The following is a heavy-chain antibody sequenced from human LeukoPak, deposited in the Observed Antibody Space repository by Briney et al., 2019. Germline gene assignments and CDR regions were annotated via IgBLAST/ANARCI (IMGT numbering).Heavy chain of an antibody. J-gene: IGHJ6*02. CDR2: ISGSSGII. V-gene: IGHV3-48*01. CDR3: ARDAACSSTSCYFRNYYYYYGMDV. Sequence: GSLRLSCAASGFTFNTYTMNWVRQAPGKGLEWVSYISGSSGIIDYADSVRGRFTISRDNAKNSLYLQMNSLRAEDTAVYYCARDAACSSTSCYFRNYYYYYGMDVWGQGTTVTVS. D-gene: IGHD2-2*01. CDR1: GFTFNTYT.